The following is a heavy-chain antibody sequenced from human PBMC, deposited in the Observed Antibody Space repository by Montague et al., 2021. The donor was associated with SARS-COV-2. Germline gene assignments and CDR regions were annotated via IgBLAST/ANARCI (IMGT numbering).Heavy chain of an antibody. D-gene: IGHD6-6*01. J-gene: IGHJ6*02. V-gene: IGHV3-33*01. CDR3: ARDRLEQLVLFYYDGMDV. Sequence: SLRLSCAASGFSFSSYVMHWVRQAPGKGLEWVAVIWYDGSNTYYADSVKGRFTISRDNSKNTLYLQMSSLRAEDTAVYYCARDRLEQLVLFYYDGMDVGGQGTTVTVSS. CDR1: GFSFSSYV. CDR2: IWYDGSNT.